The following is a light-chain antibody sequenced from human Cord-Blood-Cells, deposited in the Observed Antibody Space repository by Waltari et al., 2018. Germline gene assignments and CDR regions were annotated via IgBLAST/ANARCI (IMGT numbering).Light chain of an antibody. J-gene: IGLJ3*02. CDR1: SSAVGGYNY. V-gene: IGLV2-14*03. CDR2: DVS. CDR3: SSYTSSSTLV. Sequence: QSALTQPASVSGSPGQSNTISCTVTSSAVGGYNYVSWYQQHPGKAPKLMIYDVSNRPSGVSNRFSGSKSGNTASLTISGLQAEDEADYYCSSYTSSSTLVVGGGTKLTVL.